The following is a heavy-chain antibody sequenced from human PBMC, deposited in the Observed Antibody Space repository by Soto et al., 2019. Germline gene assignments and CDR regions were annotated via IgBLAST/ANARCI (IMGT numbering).Heavy chain of an antibody. CDR1: GGSISSYY. V-gene: IGHV4-59*08. J-gene: IGHJ6*02. D-gene: IGHD2-2*01. CDR2: IYYSGST. Sequence: SETLSLTCTFSGGSISSYYWSLIRQPPGKGLEWIGYIYYSGSTNYNPSLKSRVTISVDTSKNQFSLKLSSVTAADTAVYYCARQFQDIVLVPAAKSFYYYYGMDVWGQGTTVTVSS. CDR3: ARQFQDIVLVPAAKSFYYYYGMDV.